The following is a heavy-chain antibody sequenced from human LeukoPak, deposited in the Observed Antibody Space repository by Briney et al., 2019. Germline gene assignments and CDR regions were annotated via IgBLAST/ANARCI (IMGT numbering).Heavy chain of an antibody. CDR2: IYYSGST. Sequence: MASETLSLTCTVSGGSISSYYWSWIRQPPGKGLEWIGYIYYSGSTNYSPSLKSRVTISVDTSKNQFSLKLSSVTAADTAVYYCARGPPPDFDYWGRGTLVTVSS. CDR3: ARGPPPDFDY. V-gene: IGHV4-59*01. J-gene: IGHJ4*02. CDR1: GGSISSYY.